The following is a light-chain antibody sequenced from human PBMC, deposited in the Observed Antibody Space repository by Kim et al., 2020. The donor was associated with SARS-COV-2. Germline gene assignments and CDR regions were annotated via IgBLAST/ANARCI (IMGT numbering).Light chain of an antibody. J-gene: IGLJ2*01. CDR3: NSRDSSGNVV. V-gene: IGLV3-19*01. CDR1: SLRSYY. CDR2: GKN. Sequence: SSELTQDPAVSVALGQTVRITCQGDSLRSYYASWYQQKPGQAPVLVIYGKNNRPSGIPDRFSGSSSRNTASLTITGAQAEDEADYYCNSRDSSGNVVFGG.